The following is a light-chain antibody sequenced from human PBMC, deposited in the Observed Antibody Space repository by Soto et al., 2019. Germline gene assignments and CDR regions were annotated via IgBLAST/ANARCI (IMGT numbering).Light chain of an antibody. Sequence: QMTQSPSTLSASIGDRVTITCRASQSVDSRLAWYQQKPGTAPKLLIYGASSLQSGVPSRFSGSGSETDFTLTISSLQPEDSATYYCQQTNTFPLTFGGGTKVDIK. J-gene: IGKJ4*01. V-gene: IGKV1-12*01. CDR3: QQTNTFPLT. CDR2: GAS. CDR1: QSVDSR.